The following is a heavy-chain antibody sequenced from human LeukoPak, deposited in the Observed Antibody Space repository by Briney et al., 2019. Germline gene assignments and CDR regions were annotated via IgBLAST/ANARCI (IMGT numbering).Heavy chain of an antibody. J-gene: IGHJ4*02. CDR2: IYHSGIT. Sequence: SETLSLTCAVSGGSISSSNWWSWVRQPPGKGLEFIGEIYHSGITNYNPSLKSRVTVSVDKSKNQFSLQLSSVTAADTAVYYCAAASSSGWGRGDYFDYWGQGTLVTVSS. V-gene: IGHV4-4*02. CDR1: GGSISSSNW. CDR3: AAASSSGWGRGDYFDY. D-gene: IGHD6-19*01.